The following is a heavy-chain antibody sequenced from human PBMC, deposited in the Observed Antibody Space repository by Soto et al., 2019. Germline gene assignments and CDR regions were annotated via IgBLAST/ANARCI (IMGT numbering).Heavy chain of an antibody. CDR2: ISGSGGST. V-gene: IGHV3-23*01. D-gene: IGHD3-22*01. CDR3: AKDGQWAYYYDSSGPRGAFDI. CDR1: GFTFSSYA. J-gene: IGHJ3*02. Sequence: GGSLRLSCAASGFTFSSYAMSWVRQAPGKGLEWVSAISGSGGSTYYADSVKGRFTISRDNSKNTLYLQMNSLRAEDTAVYYCAKDGQWAYYYDSSGPRGAFDIWGQGTMVAVSS.